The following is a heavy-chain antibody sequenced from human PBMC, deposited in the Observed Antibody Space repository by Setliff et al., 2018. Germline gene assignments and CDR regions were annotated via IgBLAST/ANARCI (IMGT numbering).Heavy chain of an antibody. J-gene: IGHJ4*02. CDR1: GFTFSSYW. D-gene: IGHD3-22*01. CDR3: ARTDYYYDSSGYDY. V-gene: IGHV3-7*01. Sequence: GGFLRLSCAASGFTFSSYWMSWVRQAPGKGLEWVANIKQDGSEKYYVDSVKGRFTISRDNAKNSLYLQMNSLRAEDTAVYYCARTDYYYDSSGYDYWGQGTLVTVSS. CDR2: IKQDGSEK.